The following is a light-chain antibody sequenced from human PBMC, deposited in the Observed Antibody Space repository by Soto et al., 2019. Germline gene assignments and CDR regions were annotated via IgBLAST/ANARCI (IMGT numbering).Light chain of an antibody. V-gene: IGKV1-39*01. CDR1: ENIVNY. J-gene: IGKJ1*01. CDR3: QQSHSNPRP. Sequence: DTDTTKYPPVFSSSAGERVRMNCRASENIVNYLNWYQQKPGKAPKLLIYAASSLQSGVPSRFRGSGSATDFTLTITNLQPEDFASYLCQQSHSNPRPFAQVGKVDI. CDR2: AAS.